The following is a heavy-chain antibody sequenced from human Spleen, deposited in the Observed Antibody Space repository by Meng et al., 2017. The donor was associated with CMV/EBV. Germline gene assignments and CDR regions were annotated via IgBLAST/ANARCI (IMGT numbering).Heavy chain of an antibody. Sequence: GESLKISCAASGFTFSSYWMHWVRQAPGKGLVWVSRINSDGSSTSYADSVKGRFTISRDNSKNTLYLQMNSLRAEDTAVYYCARDHDPYSSGWYVDYWGQGTLVTVSS. V-gene: IGHV3-74*01. J-gene: IGHJ4*02. D-gene: IGHD6-19*01. CDR1: GFTFSSYW. CDR3: ARDHDPYSSGWYVDY. CDR2: INSDGSST.